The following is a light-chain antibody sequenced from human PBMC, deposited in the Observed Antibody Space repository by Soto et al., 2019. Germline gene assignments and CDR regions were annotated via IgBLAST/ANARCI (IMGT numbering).Light chain of an antibody. V-gene: IGKV4-1*01. CDR1: QSVLYNSNNKNY. Sequence: DIVMTQSPDSLAVSLGERATINCKSSQSVLYNSNNKNYFAWYQQKPGQPPKLLIFWASTRESGVPDRFSVSGSETDFTLAISSLQAEDVAVYYCQQYYSFPFTFGGGTQVEI. J-gene: IGKJ4*01. CDR2: WAS. CDR3: QQYYSFPFT.